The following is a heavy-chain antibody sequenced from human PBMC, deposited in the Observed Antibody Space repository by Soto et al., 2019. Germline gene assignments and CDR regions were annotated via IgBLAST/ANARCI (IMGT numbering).Heavy chain of an antibody. V-gene: IGHV3-30-3*01. CDR2: ISYDGSNK. J-gene: IGHJ6*02. Sequence: QVQLVESGGGVVQPGRSLRLSCAASGFMFSNYAMHWVRQAPGKGLEWVAVISYDGSNKYYADSVKGRFTISRDNSKNTLYLQMNSLRPEDTAVYYCARGGGPSYGRTVDNDYYYGMDVWGQGTTVTVSS. D-gene: IGHD3-10*01. CDR3: ARGGGPSYGRTVDNDYYYGMDV. CDR1: GFMFSNYA.